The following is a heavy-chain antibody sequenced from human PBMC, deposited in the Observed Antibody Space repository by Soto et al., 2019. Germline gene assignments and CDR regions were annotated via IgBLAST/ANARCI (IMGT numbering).Heavy chain of an antibody. CDR2: IYHSWST. D-gene: IGHD4-4*01. CDR1: GGSINTSDW. CDR3: AKIKDYIVYPLRAY. V-gene: IGHV4-4*02. J-gene: IGHJ4*02. Sequence: QVQLQESGPGLVKPSGTLSLTCAVSGGSINTSDWWSWVRQPPGKGLAWIGEIYHSWSTTYNPSLKSRVTMSVNKSKIQFSLKLSSVTAADTAGYYCAKIKDYIVYPLRAYWGQGTLVTVAS.